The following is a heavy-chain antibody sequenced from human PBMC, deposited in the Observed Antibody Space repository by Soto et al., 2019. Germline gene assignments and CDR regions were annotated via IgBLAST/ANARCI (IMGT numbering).Heavy chain of an antibody. CDR2: INHSGST. D-gene: IGHD5-12*01. CDR1: GGSFSGYY. CDR3: ARGRRWLQLGIWFDP. J-gene: IGHJ5*02. V-gene: IGHV4-34*01. Sequence: QVQLQQWGAGLLKPSETLSLTCAVYGGSFSGYYWSWIRQPPGKGLEWIGEINHSGSTNYNPSLKSRVTISVDTSKNQFSLKLSSVTAADTAVYYCARGRRWLQLGIWFDPWGQGTLVTVSS.